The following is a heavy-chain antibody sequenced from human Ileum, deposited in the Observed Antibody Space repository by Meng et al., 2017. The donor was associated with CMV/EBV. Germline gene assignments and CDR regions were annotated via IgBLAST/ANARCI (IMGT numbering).Heavy chain of an antibody. Sequence: QLQQSGPRLVRPSQTPSLTCAISGDSVFNKNVAWNWIRQSPSRGLEWLGRTYYMSKWNNDYAASVESRIIVNLDTFTNQLSLQLNSVTPDDTAVYYCARGQFSALDFWGQGTLVTVSS. J-gene: IGHJ4*02. CDR3: ARGQFSALDF. V-gene: IGHV6-1*01. CDR2: TYYMSKWNN. CDR1: GDSVFNKNVA. D-gene: IGHD4-11*01.